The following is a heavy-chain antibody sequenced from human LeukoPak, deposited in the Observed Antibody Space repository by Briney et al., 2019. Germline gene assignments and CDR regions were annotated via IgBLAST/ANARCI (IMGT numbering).Heavy chain of an antibody. CDR1: GFTFSSYD. CDR3: AKDHLRAPTLDAFDI. Sequence: GGSLRLSCTASGFTFSSYDMSWVRQAPGKGLEWVSAISGSGGSTYYADSVKGRFTISRDNSKNTLYLQMNSLRAEDTAVYYCAKDHLRAPTLDAFDIWGQGTMVTVSS. CDR2: ISGSGGST. J-gene: IGHJ3*02. V-gene: IGHV3-23*01.